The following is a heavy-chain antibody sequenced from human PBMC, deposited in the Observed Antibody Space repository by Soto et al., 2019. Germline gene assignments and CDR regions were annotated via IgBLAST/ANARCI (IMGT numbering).Heavy chain of an antibody. V-gene: IGHV1-69*08. D-gene: IGHD4-4*01. CDR1: GGTFSSYT. J-gene: IGHJ6*01. Sequence: QVQLVQSGAEVKKPGSSVKVSCKASGGTFSSYTISWVRQAPGQGLEWMGRINPILGIANYAQKFQGRVTITAGKSTSTAYMEVCSRRSEETAVYYCARDISGWAVTTVRNFPAYYGMDVW. CDR2: INPILGIA. CDR3: ARDISGWAVTTVRNFPAYYGMDV.